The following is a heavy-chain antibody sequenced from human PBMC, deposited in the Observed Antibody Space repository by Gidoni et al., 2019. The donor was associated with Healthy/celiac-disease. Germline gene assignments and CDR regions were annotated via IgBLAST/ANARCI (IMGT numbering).Heavy chain of an antibody. CDR2: ISYDGSNK. V-gene: IGHV3-30*04. D-gene: IGHD2-21*02. CDR1: ALPFSSYA. CDR3: AREGSPSYCGGDCYSPGAFDI. Sequence: QVQLVESGGGVVQPGRSLRLSCAASALPFSSYAMHARRQAPGKGLEWVAVISYDGSNKYYADSVKGRFTISRDHSKNTLYLQMNSLRAEDTAVYYCAREGSPSYCGGDCYSPGAFDIWGQGTMVTVSS. J-gene: IGHJ3*02.